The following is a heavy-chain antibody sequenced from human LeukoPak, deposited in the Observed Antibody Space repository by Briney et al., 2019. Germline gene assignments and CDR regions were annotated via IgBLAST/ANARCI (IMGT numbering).Heavy chain of an antibody. V-gene: IGHV1-46*01. Sequence: ASVKVSCKASGYTFTSYYMHWVRQAPGQGLEWMGIINPSGGSTSYAQKFQGRVTMTEDTSTDTAYMELSSLRSEDTAVYYCATVHHYDFWSGYIDYWGQGTLVTVSS. CDR1: GYTFTSYY. CDR2: INPSGGST. J-gene: IGHJ4*02. CDR3: ATVHHYDFWSGYIDY. D-gene: IGHD3-3*01.